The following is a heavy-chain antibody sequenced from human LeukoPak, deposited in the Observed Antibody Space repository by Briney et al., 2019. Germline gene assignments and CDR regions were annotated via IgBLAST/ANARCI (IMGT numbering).Heavy chain of an antibody. Sequence: KPGGSLRLSCAASGFTFSSFAMSWVRQAPGKGLEWVASISSRSNYIYYADSLKGRVTVSRDNARNSLFLQMTSLRAEDTAVYYCARDYLGFGESGFDYWGQGTQVIVSS. CDR2: ISSRSNYI. CDR3: ARDYLGFGESGFDY. CDR1: GFTFSSFA. J-gene: IGHJ4*02. V-gene: IGHV3-21*01. D-gene: IGHD3-10*01.